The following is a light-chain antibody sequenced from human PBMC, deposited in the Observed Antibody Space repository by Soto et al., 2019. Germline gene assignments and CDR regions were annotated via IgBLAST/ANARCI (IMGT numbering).Light chain of an antibody. CDR3: QQYGSSSIT. Sequence: EVVFTQSPCTRSLSHGKRATLSCRASQGVSSSYLAWYQQKPGQAPRLLIYGASSRATGIPDRFSGSGSGTDFTLTISRREPEDFVVYYCQQYGSSSITFGQGTKVDIK. V-gene: IGKV3-20*01. CDR2: GAS. CDR1: QGVSSSY. J-gene: IGKJ1*01.